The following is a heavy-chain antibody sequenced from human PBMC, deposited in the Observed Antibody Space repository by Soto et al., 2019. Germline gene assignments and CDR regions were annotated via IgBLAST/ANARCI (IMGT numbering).Heavy chain of an antibody. V-gene: IGHV3-23*01. CDR2: LYGSGRGI. Sequence: EVQLLESGGHFVHPGGSLRLSCAASGFTFSDYAMIWIRQVPGKGLQWVSGLYGSGRGIHYAESVKGRFTISRDNSAYAVYLQMNNLRVEDSARYYCAKDAVSRDGVWLAHVWGQGTVVTVSS. CDR1: GFTFSDYA. J-gene: IGHJ4*02. D-gene: IGHD5-12*01. CDR3: AKDAVSRDGVWLAHV.